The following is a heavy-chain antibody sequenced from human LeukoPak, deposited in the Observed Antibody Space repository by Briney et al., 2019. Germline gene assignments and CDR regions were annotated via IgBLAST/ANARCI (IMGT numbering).Heavy chain of an antibody. D-gene: IGHD5-12*01. CDR2: VRNDGSNE. CDR1: GLVLSDYG. Sequence: GGSLRLSCAASGLVLSDYGMHWVRLAPGKGLEWVAFVRNDGSNEYYVGPVKGRFTISRDKSKNTLYLQMNSLRAEDTAVYSCAKESDSGYHSEGPKNWGLGTLVTVSS. V-gene: IGHV3-30*02. J-gene: IGHJ4*02. CDR3: AKESDSGYHSEGPKN.